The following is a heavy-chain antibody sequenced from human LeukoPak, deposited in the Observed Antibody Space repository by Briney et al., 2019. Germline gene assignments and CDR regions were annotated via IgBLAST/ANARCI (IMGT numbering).Heavy chain of an antibody. CDR1: GFTFSSYA. CDR2: ISDSGGST. V-gene: IGHV3-23*01. CDR3: AKHYGAHTGVYFDY. Sequence: GGSLRLSCAASGFTFSSYAMTWVRQAPGKGLEWLSGISDSGGSTYYADSVKGRVTISRDNSKNTLWLQMNSLRAEDTAAYYCAKHYGAHTGVYFDYWGQGTLVTVSS. J-gene: IGHJ4*02. D-gene: IGHD4-17*01.